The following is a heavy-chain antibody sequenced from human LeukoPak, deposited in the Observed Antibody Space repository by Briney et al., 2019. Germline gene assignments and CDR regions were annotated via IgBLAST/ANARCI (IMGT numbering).Heavy chain of an antibody. CDR3: AKDKEYSSSWYYWIDY. D-gene: IGHD6-13*01. J-gene: IGHJ4*02. CDR2: VQTKSKSYAT. CDR1: GFIFSDSD. V-gene: IGHV3-73*01. Sequence: GGSLRLSCAASGFIFSDSDIHWVRQDSGKGLEWVARVQTKSKSYATAYDASLKGRFTVSRDDSKNTAYLQMNSLRAEDTAVYYCAKDKEYSSSWYYWIDYWGQGTLVTVSS.